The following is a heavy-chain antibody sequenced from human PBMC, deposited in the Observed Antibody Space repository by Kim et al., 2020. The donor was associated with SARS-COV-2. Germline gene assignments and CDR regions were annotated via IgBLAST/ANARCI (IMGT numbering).Heavy chain of an antibody. D-gene: IGHD6-19*01. J-gene: IGHJ4*02. Sequence: SVKGRFTISRDNAKNSLYLQMNSLRAEDTAVYYCARGGLSSGWYENPVYVWGQGTLVTVSS. V-gene: IGHV3-21*01. CDR3: ARGGLSSGWYENPVYV.